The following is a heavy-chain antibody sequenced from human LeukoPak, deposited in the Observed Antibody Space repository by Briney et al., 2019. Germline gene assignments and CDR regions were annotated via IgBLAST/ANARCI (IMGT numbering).Heavy chain of an antibody. CDR2: IKSDGSNT. D-gene: IGHD6-6*01. Sequence: GGSLRLSCAASGFTFSSYWMHWVRQAPGKGLVWVSRIKSDGSNTNYADSVKGRFTISRDNAKNTLHLQMNSLRAEDTAVYYCARGLSGYASSLGYWGQGTLVTVSA. J-gene: IGHJ4*02. CDR3: ARGLSGYASSLGY. CDR1: GFTFSSYW. V-gene: IGHV3-74*01.